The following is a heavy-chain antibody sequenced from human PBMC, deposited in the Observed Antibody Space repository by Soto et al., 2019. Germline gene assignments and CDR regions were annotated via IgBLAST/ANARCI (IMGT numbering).Heavy chain of an antibody. CDR3: ARLVHETYYYDSSGYFNWFDP. J-gene: IGHJ5*02. Sequence: ASVKVSCKASGYTFTSYGISWVRKAPGQGLEWMGWISAYNGNTNYAQKIQGRVTMTTDTSTSTAYMELRSLRSDDTAVYYCARLVHETYYYDSSGYFNWFDPWGQGTLVTVSS. V-gene: IGHV1-18*01. CDR1: GYTFTSYG. D-gene: IGHD3-22*01. CDR2: ISAYNGNT.